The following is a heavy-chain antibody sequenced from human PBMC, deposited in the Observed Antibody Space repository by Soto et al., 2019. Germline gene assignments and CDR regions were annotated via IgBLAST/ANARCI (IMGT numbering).Heavy chain of an antibody. CDR3: AKDRLMITFGVDY. V-gene: IGHV3-30*18. CDR2: ISYDGNNK. J-gene: IGHJ4*02. CDR1: GFTFSTYG. Sequence: PGGSLRLSCAASGFTFSTYGMHWVRQAPGKVLEWVALISYDGNNKYYADSVKGRFTISRDNSKNTLYMQMNSLRAEDTAVYYCAKDRLMITFGVDYWGQGTLATVSS. D-gene: IGHD3-16*01.